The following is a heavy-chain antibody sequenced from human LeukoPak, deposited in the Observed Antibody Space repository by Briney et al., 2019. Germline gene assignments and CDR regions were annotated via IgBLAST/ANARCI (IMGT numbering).Heavy chain of an antibody. Sequence: SGPTLVNPTQTLTLTCTFSRVSLSTSGWCVTWIRQPPGKAPEWLPRIHWDDDKYYSTSLTTRLTISTDTCKNQVVLTLTHMDSVDTATYFCARSCSWHDYWGQGTLVTVSS. CDR3: ARSCSWHDY. D-gene: IGHD6-13*01. CDR1: RVSLSTSGWC. V-gene: IGHV2-70*11. J-gene: IGHJ4*02. CDR2: IHWDDDK.